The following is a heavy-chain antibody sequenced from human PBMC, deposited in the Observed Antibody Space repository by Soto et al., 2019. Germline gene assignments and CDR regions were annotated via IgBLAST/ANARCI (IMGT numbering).Heavy chain of an antibody. J-gene: IGHJ6*02. Sequence: SVKVSCKASGGTFSSYAISWVRQAPGQGLEWMGGIIPIFGTANYAQKFQGRVTITADKSTSTAYMELSSLRSEDTAVYYCASPARGSGSFHYGMDVWGQGTTVTVSS. CDR1: GGTFSSYA. CDR2: IIPIFGTA. D-gene: IGHD3-10*01. CDR3: ASPARGSGSFHYGMDV. V-gene: IGHV1-69*06.